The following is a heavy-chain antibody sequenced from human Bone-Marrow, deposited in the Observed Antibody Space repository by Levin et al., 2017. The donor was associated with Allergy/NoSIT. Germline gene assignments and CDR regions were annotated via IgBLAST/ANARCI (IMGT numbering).Heavy chain of an antibody. J-gene: IGHJ3*02. V-gene: IGHV4-39*01. CDR3: VRHVFVWDWTDEFGAFDI. CDR1: GASISSNTYH. CDR2: VYNSGNT. D-gene: IGHD1-1*01. Sequence: SETLSLTCTVSGASISSNTYHWGWIRQSPGKGREWIGSVYNSGNTYYNPALKSRVPISVDKSKTQFSLRLSSVTAADSSVYHCVRHVFVWDWTDEFGAFDIWGQGTMVSVSS.